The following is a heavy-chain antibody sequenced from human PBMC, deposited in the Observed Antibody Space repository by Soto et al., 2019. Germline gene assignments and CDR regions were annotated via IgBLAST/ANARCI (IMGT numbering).Heavy chain of an antibody. CDR3: SKDDSDYYDSSGYPPDI. D-gene: IGHD3-22*01. V-gene: IGHV3-30*18. Sequence: GGSLRLSCAASGFTFSSYGMHWVRQAPGKGLEWVAVISYDGSNKYYADSVKGRFTISRDNSKNTLYLQMNSLRAEDTAVYYCSKDDSDYYDSSGYPPDIWGQGTMVTVSS. CDR1: GFTFSSYG. J-gene: IGHJ3*02. CDR2: ISYDGSNK.